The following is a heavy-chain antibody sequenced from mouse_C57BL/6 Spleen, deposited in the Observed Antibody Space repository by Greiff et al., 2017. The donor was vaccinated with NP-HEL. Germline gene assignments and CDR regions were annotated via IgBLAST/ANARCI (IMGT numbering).Heavy chain of an antibody. V-gene: IGHV1-72*01. CDR2: IDPNSGGT. Sequence: QVQLKQPGAELVKPGASVKLSCKASGYTFTSYWMHWVKQRPGRGLEWIGRIDPNSGGTKYNEKFKSKATLTVDKPSSTAYMQLSSLTSEDSAVYYCARAAPHYYGSSYNYAMDYWGQGTSVTVSS. D-gene: IGHD1-1*01. CDR3: ARAAPHYYGSSYNYAMDY. J-gene: IGHJ4*01. CDR1: GYTFTSYW.